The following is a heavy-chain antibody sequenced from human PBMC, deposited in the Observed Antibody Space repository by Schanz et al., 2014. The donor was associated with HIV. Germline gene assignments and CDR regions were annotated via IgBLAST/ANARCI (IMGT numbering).Heavy chain of an antibody. CDR1: GFTFSNYG. CDR3: AKGLRQWLVLGVSDY. Sequence: GQLVESGGGVVQPGRSLRLSCAVSGFTFSNYGMHWVRQAPGKGLEWVAVISYDGSNKYYADSLKGRFTIARDNSKNTLYLQMNSLRAEDTAVYYCAKGLRQWLVLGVSDYWGQGTLVTVSS. J-gene: IGHJ4*02. CDR2: ISYDGSNK. D-gene: IGHD6-19*01. V-gene: IGHV3-30*18.